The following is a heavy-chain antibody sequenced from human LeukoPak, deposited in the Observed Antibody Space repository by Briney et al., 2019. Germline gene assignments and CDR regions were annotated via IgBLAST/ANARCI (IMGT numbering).Heavy chain of an antibody. CDR3: VSQYCDGGNCYPYFDS. CDR2: SYESGTT. V-gene: IGHV4-30-2*01. J-gene: IGHJ4*02. CDR1: GGSIRSAGYS. Sequence: SQTLSLTCAVSGGSIRSAGYSWNWIRQPPGKGLEWIGYSYESGTTYYNPSLESRVSISVARSKNQFSLRLTSVTAADTAVYFCVSQYCDGGNCYPYFDSWGQGTLVTVSS. D-gene: IGHD2-15*01.